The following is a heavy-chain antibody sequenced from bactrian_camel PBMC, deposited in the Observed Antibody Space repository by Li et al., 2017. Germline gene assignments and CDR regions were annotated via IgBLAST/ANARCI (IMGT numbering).Heavy chain of an antibody. CDR1: EYIGDKCR. Sequence: HVQLVESGGDSVQAGGSLKLTCVVSEYIGDKCRMGWYRRPPGKSRDLVASITSDGLTRYIDSVKGRFTISQDNAKEKTVYLQLNSLKPEDTAIYYCGTTNAGIEPWRCGAWHLEWPYAHWGQGTQVTVS. J-gene: IGHJ4*01. V-gene: IGHV3S53*01. CDR3: GTTNAGIEPWRCGAWHLEWPYAH. CDR2: ITSDGLT. D-gene: IGHD1*01.